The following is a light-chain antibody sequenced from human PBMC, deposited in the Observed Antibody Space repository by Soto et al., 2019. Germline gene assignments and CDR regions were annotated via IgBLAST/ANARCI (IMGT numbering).Light chain of an antibody. V-gene: IGKV3-20*01. J-gene: IGKJ3*01. Sequence: ETVLTQSPGTLSLSPGEKATLSCRASQSVSSNYLAWYQQKPGQAPRLLIYRASRRATGIPDRFSGRGSGTDFTLTVSRLEPEDFAVYYCQQYGSSPFTFGPGTKVDIK. CDR2: RAS. CDR3: QQYGSSPFT. CDR1: QSVSSNY.